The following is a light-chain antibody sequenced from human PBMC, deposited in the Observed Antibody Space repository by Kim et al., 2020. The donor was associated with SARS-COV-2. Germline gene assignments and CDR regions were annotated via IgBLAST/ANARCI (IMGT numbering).Light chain of an antibody. J-gene: IGLJ3*02. Sequence: QSVLTQPPSVSAAPGQKVTISCSGGTSNIGFNYVSWYQQLPRTAPKLLIYDNDKRSRSSRTPDRFSGSKSGTSATLDITGLQTEDEADYYCGAWDSSLSVWVFGGGTQLTVL. CDR3: GAWDSSLSVWV. CDR2: DND. V-gene: IGLV1-51*01. CDR1: TSNIGFNY.